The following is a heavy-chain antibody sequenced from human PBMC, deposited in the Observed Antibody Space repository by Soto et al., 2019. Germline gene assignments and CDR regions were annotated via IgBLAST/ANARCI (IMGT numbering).Heavy chain of an antibody. D-gene: IGHD2-2*01. V-gene: IGHV3-21*01. CDR3: DRGTVYYYYIDV. Sequence: EVQLVESGGGLVKPGGSLRLSCAASGFTFSTYSMNWVRQAPGKGLEWVSSISSSSSYINYADSVKGRFTISRDNAKNSLYLQMNSLRVEDTAVYYCDRGTVYYYYIDVWGKGTTVTVSS. CDR1: GFTFSTYS. CDR2: ISSSSSYI. J-gene: IGHJ6*03.